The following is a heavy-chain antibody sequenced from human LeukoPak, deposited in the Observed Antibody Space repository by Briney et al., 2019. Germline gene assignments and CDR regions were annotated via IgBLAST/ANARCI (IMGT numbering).Heavy chain of an antibody. CDR2: IFYNGST. CDR3: ASGYYYDSSRYYRFDY. V-gene: IGHV4-59*08. J-gene: IGHJ4*02. D-gene: IGHD3-22*01. CDR1: GGSVSSYY. Sequence: SETPSLTCTVSGGSVSSYYWTWIRQPPGKGLEWIGYIFYNGSTNYNPSLKSRVTISVDTSKNQFSLKLRSVSAADTAVYYCASGYYYDSSRYYRFDYWGQGTLVTVSS.